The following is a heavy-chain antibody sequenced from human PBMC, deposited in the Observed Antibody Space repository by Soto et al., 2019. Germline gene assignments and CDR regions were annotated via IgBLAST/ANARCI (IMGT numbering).Heavy chain of an antibody. D-gene: IGHD1-1*01. CDR3: VRHKRDNLHRDLYDI. CDR2: IYDSGST. Sequence: SETPALTCTVSGGSISSHYWSWIRQPPGKGLEWIGYIYDSGSTNYNPSLKSRVTISVDTSKNQFSLKLSSVTAADTSMYYCVRHKRDNLHRDLYDIRRQGT. J-gene: IGHJ3*02. CDR1: GGSISSHY. V-gene: IGHV4-59*08.